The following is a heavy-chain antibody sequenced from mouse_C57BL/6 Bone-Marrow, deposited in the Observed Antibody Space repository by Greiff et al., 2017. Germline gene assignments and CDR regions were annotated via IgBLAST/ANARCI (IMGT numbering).Heavy chain of an antibody. CDR2: IDPENGDT. CDR3: TPFWYFDV. J-gene: IGHJ1*03. Sequence: VQLQQSGAELVRPGASVKLSCTASGFNIKDDYMHWVKQRPEQGLEWIGWIDPENGDTVYASKFQGKATITADTSSNTAYLQLSSLTSEDTAVYYCTPFWYFDVWGTGTTVTVSS. V-gene: IGHV14-4*01. CDR1: GFNIKDDY.